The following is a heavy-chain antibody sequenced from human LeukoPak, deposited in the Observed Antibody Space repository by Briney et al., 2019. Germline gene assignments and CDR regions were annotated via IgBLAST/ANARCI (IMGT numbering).Heavy chain of an antibody. CDR1: ADSISGYY. V-gene: IGHV4-59*03. D-gene: IGHD4-11*01. Sequence: PSETLSLTCAVSADSISGYYWSWIRQPPGRGLEWVGYRCDDGRDLYNPSLRSRVSRVTISVDASEKQFSLSLRSVTAADTAMYYCARTTRVTPDGRAEYFEDWGQGTLVIVSS. CDR2: RCDDGRD. CDR3: ARTTRVTPDGRAEYFED. J-gene: IGHJ1*01.